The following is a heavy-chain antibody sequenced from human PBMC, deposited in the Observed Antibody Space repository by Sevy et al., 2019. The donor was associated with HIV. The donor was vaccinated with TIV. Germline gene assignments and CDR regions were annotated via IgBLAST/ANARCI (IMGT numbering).Heavy chain of an antibody. CDR3: ASEGNSGSYYDPYYYYYGMDV. D-gene: IGHD1-26*01. J-gene: IGHJ6*02. CDR1: GYTFTSYG. CDR2: ISAYNGNT. Sequence: ASVKVSCKASGYTFTSYGISWVRQAPGQGLEWMGWISAYNGNTNYALKLQGRVTMTTDTSTSTAYMELRSLRSDDTAVYYCASEGNSGSYYDPYYYYYGMDVWGQGTTVTVSS. V-gene: IGHV1-18*04.